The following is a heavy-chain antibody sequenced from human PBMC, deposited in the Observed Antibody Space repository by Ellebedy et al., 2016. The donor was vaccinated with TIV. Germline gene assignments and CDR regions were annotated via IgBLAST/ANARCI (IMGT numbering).Heavy chain of an antibody. Sequence: SQTLSLTCAISGDNVSSNSPAWNWIRQSPSRSLEWLGRTYYRSKWYHDYAVSVKSRISINPDTSENQFSLHLGSVTPEDTAVYYCAREASRLFDFWGQGTLVTVSS. J-gene: IGHJ4*02. CDR3: AREASRLFDF. CDR1: GDNVSSNSPA. V-gene: IGHV6-1*01. CDR2: TYYRSKWYH.